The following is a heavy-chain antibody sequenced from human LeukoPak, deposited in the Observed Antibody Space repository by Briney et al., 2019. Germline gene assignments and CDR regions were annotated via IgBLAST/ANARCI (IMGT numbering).Heavy chain of an antibody. J-gene: IGHJ4*02. CDR3: ARTPRGSVAGYYFDY. CDR2: INHSGST. Sequence: SETQSLTCAVYGGSFSGYYWSWIRQPPGKGLEWIGEINHSGSTNYNPSLKSRVTISVDTSKNQFSLKLSSVTAADTAVYYCARTPRGSVAGYYFDYWGQGTLVTVSS. V-gene: IGHV4-34*01. D-gene: IGHD6-19*01. CDR1: GGSFSGYY.